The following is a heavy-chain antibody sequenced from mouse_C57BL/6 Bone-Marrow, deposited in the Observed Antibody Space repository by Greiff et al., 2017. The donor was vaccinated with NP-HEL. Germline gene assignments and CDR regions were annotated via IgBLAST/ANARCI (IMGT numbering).Heavy chain of an antibody. J-gene: IGHJ4*01. CDR3: AREGYYGSYAMDY. CDR1: GYTFTDYY. CDR2: INPNNGGT. Sequence: EVQLQQSGPELVKPGASVKISCKASGYTFTDYYMNWVKQSHGKSLEWIGDINPNNGGTSYNQKFKGKATLTVDKSSSTAYMELRSLTSEDSAVYYCAREGYYGSYAMDYWGQGTSVTVSS. D-gene: IGHD1-1*01. V-gene: IGHV1-26*01.